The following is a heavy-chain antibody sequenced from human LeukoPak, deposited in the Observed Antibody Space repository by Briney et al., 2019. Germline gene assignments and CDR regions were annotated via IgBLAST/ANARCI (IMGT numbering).Heavy chain of an antibody. CDR2: IYYSGST. CDR1: GGSISSGGYY. CDR3: ARGITGTTMDFDY. Sequence: NPSQTLSLTCTVSGGSISSGGYYWSWIRQHPGKGLEWIGYIYYSGSTYYNPSLKSRVTISVDTSKNQFSLKLSSVAAADTAVYYCARGITGTTMDFDYCGQGTLVTVSS. D-gene: IGHD1-7*01. V-gene: IGHV4-31*03. J-gene: IGHJ4*02.